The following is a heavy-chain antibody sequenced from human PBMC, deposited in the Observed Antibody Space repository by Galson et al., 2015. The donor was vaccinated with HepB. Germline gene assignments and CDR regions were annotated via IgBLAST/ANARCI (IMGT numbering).Heavy chain of an antibody. J-gene: IGHJ4*02. D-gene: IGHD3-9*01. CDR3: ARGFTYYDILTGYQPLGY. V-gene: IGHV3-30-3*01. Sequence: SLRLSCAASGFTFSSYAMHWVRQAPGKGLEWVAVISYDGSNKYYADSVKGRFTISRDNSKNTLYLQMNSLRAEDTAVYYCARGFTYYDILTGYQPLGYWGQGTLVTVSS. CDR1: GFTFSSYA. CDR2: ISYDGSNK.